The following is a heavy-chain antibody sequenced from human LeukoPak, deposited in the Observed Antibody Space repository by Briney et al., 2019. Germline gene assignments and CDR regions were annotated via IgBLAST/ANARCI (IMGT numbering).Heavy chain of an antibody. CDR2: IYPGDSDT. V-gene: IGHV5-51*01. J-gene: IGHJ4*02. CDR3: ARTKGGAAAGTAVDY. D-gene: IGHD6-13*01. Sequence: GESLKISCKGSGYSFTSYWIGWVRQMPGKGLEWMGIIYPGDSDTRYSPSFQGQVTISADKSISTAYLQWSSLKASDTAMYYCARTKGGAAAGTAVDYWGQGTLVTVSS. CDR1: GYSFTSYW.